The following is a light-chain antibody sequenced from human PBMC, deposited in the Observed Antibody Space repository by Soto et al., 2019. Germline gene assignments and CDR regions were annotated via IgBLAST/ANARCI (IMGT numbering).Light chain of an antibody. CDR2: EAS. J-gene: IGKJ2*01. V-gene: IGKV3D-11*01. Sequence: MLTQSPATLSLSPGDRAILSCRASQDVSISLGWYQQKPGQTPRLLIYEASNRATGIPDRFSGGGSGTDFTLTISSLEPEDFAVYYCLQRASWRSFGQGTKLEIK. CDR1: QDVSIS. CDR3: LQRASWRS.